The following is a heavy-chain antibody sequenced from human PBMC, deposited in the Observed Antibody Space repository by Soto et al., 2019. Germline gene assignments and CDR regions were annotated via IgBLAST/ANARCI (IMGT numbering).Heavy chain of an antibody. J-gene: IGHJ4*02. D-gene: IGHD3-9*01. CDR2: IYSDGST. CDR1: GFTVNSNY. V-gene: IGHV3-66*01. Sequence: GGSLRLSCAASGFTVNSNYMSWVRQAPGKGLEWVSVIYSDGSTYYADSVKGRFIISRDNSNSTLYFQMNSLRAEDTAVYYCATLTKYDILTGFYPCWGQGT. CDR3: ATLTKYDILTGFYPC.